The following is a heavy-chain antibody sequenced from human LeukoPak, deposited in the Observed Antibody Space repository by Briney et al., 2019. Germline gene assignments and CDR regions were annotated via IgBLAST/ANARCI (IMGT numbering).Heavy chain of an antibody. V-gene: IGHV3-72*01. D-gene: IGHD3-3*01. CDR1: GFTFSDHY. Sequence: PGGSLRLSCAASGFTFSDHYMDWVRQAPGKGLEWVGRTRNKANSYTTEYAASVKGRFTISRDDSKNSLYLQMNSLKTEDTAVYYCARYDFWSGAGYWGQGTLVTVSS. CDR3: ARYDFWSGAGY. CDR2: TRNKANSYTT. J-gene: IGHJ4*02.